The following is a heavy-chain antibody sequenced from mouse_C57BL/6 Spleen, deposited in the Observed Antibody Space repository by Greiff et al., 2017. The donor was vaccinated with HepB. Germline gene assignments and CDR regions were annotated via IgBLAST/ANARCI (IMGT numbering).Heavy chain of an antibody. D-gene: IGHD2-3*01. Sequence: EVMLVESGGGLVQPGGSLKLSCAASGFTFSDYGMAWVRQAPRKGPEWVAFISNLAYSNYYADTVTGRFTISRENAKNPLYLEMSSLRSEDTAMYYCARQGDVYYGFAYWGQGTLVTVSA. CDR1: GFTFSDYG. CDR3: ARQGDVYYGFAY. CDR2: ISNLAYSN. J-gene: IGHJ3*01. V-gene: IGHV5-15*01.